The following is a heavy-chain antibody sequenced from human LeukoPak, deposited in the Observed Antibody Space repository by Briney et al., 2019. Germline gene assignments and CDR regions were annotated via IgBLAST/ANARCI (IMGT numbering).Heavy chain of an antibody. J-gene: IGHJ5*02. CDR2: IYPGDSDT. CDR1: GYRFTSYW. V-gene: IGHV5-51*01. CDR3: ARQGGGTPGENWFDP. D-gene: IGHD3-16*01. Sequence: GESLEISCQGSGYRFTSYWIGWVRQMPGKGLEWMGIIYPGDSDTRYSPSFQGQVTISADKSISTAYLQWSSLKASDTAMYYCARQGGGTPGENWFDPWGQGTLVTVSS.